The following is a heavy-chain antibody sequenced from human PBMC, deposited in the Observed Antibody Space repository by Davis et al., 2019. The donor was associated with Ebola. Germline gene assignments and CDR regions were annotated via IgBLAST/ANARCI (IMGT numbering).Heavy chain of an antibody. CDR3: ARVNAVTGYSRFDS. J-gene: IGHJ5*01. CDR1: GFTFSGYS. Sequence: PGGSLRLSCAASGFTFSGYSMNWVRQAPGKGLEWVSYISSSSSTIYYADSMKGRFTISRDNAKNSLYLRLSSLRAEDTALYYCARVNAVTGYSRFDSWGQGTRVTVSS. CDR2: ISSSSSTI. D-gene: IGHD3-9*01. V-gene: IGHV3-48*04.